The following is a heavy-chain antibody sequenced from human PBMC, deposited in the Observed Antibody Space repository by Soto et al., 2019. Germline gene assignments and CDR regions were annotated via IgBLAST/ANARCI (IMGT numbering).Heavy chain of an antibody. CDR1: GFTFSSYA. CDR3: AKVTTMIVVAHDAFDI. J-gene: IGHJ3*02. V-gene: IGHV3-23*01. D-gene: IGHD3-22*01. Sequence: PGGSLRLSCAASGFTFSSYAMSWVRQAPGKGLGWVSAISGSGGSTYYADSVKGRFTISRDNSKNTLYLQMNSLRAEDTAVYYCAKVTTMIVVAHDAFDIWGQGTMVTVSS. CDR2: ISGSGGST.